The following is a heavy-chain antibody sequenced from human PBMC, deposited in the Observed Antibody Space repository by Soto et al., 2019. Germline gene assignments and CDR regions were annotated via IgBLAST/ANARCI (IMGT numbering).Heavy chain of an antibody. Sequence: GGSLRLSCAASGFTFSSYGMHWVRQAPGKGLEWVAVIWYDGSNKYYADSVKGRFTISRDNSKNTLYLQMNSLRAEDTAVYYCARDLWDGSSSRPWDNWFDPWGQGTLVTVSS. CDR3: ARDLWDGSSSRPWDNWFDP. CDR2: IWYDGSNK. V-gene: IGHV3-33*01. CDR1: GFTFSSYG. J-gene: IGHJ5*02. D-gene: IGHD6-6*01.